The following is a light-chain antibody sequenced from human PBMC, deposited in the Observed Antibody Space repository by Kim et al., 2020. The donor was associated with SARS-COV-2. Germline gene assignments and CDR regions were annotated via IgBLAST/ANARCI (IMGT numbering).Light chain of an antibody. CDR3: NSYTSSTWV. J-gene: IGLJ3*02. CDR1: SGDVGGYNY. Sequence: PGQSIAISCTGPSGDVGGYNYVSWYQQHPGKAPKLMIYDVTTRPSGVPDRFSGSKSGNTASLTISGLQAEDEADYYCNSYTSSTWVFGGGTQLTVL. V-gene: IGLV2-14*04. CDR2: DVT.